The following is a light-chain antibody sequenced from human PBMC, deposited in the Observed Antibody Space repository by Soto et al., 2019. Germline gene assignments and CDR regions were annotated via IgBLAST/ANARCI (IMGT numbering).Light chain of an antibody. V-gene: IGKV3-20*01. CDR2: GAS. CDR3: QQYGSSLPGT. Sequence: EIVLTQSPGTLSLSPGERATLSCRASQSVSSSYLAWYQQQPGQAPRLLIYGASSRATGIPDRFSGSGSGTDFTLTISRLEPEDFAVYYCQQYGSSLPGTFGQGTKLEIK. CDR1: QSVSSSY. J-gene: IGKJ2*01.